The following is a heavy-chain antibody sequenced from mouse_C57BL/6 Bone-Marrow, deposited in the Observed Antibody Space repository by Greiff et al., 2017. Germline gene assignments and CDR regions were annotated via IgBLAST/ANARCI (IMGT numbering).Heavy chain of an antibody. CDR1: GYTFTDYN. D-gene: IGHD2-3*01. Sequence: VQLKQSGPELVKPGASVKMSCKASGYTFTDYNMHWVKQSHGKSLEWIGYINPNNGGTSYNQKFKGKATLTVNKSSSTAYMELRSLTSEDSAVYYRARLGDGYWYFDVWGTGTTVTVSS. CDR2: INPNNGGT. J-gene: IGHJ1*03. V-gene: IGHV1-22*01. CDR3: ARLGDGYWYFDV.